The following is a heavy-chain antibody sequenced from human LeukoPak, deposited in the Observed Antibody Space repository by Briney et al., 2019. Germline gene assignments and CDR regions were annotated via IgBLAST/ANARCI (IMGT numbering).Heavy chain of an antibody. CDR3: ARAGLVSDPLDYYYYMDV. Sequence: GGSLRLSCAASGFTFSSYGMHWVRQAPGKGLEWVAFIHYDGTNEYYADSVKGRFTISRDNAKNSLYLQMNSLRAEDTAVYYCARAGLVSDPLDYYYYMDVWGKGTTVTVSS. V-gene: IGHV3-30*02. J-gene: IGHJ6*03. D-gene: IGHD3-16*01. CDR2: IHYDGTNE. CDR1: GFTFSSYG.